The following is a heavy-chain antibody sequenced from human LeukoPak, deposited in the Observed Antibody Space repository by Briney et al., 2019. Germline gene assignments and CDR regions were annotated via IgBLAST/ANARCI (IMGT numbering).Heavy chain of an antibody. CDR1: GFTFSSYA. D-gene: IGHD6-6*01. V-gene: IGHV3-30-3*01. J-gene: IGHJ4*02. CDR2: ISYDGSNK. CDR3: AREEAALYYFDY. Sequence: GGSLRLSCVVSGFTFSSYAMSWVRQAPGKGLEWVAVISYDGSNKYYADSVKGRFTISRDNSKNTLYLQMNSLRAEDTAVYYCAREEAALYYFDYWGQGTLVTVSS.